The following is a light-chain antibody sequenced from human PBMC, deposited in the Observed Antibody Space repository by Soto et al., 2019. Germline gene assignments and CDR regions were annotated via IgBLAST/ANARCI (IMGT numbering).Light chain of an antibody. J-gene: IGKJ3*01. V-gene: IGKV3-11*01. CDR3: QQRSNGFT. Sequence: EIVLTQSPATLSLSPGERATLSCRASQSVSSYLAWYQQKPGQAPRLLIYDASNRATGIPARFSGSGSGTDFTLTISSLEPDAFAVYYCQQRSNGFTFGPGTKVDIK. CDR1: QSVSSY. CDR2: DAS.